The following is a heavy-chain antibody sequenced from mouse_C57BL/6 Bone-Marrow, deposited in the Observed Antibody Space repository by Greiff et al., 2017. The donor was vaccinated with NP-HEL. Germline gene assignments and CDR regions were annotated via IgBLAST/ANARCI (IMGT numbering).Heavy chain of an antibody. CDR3: ARGNGNYVILFAY. V-gene: IGHV1-53*01. Sequence: VQLQQSGTELVKPGASVKLSCKASGYTFTSYWMHWVKQRPGQGLEWIGNINPSNGGTNYNEKFKSKATLTVDKSSSTAYMQLSSLTSEDSAVYYCARGNGNYVILFAYWGQGTLVTVSA. CDR2: INPSNGGT. CDR1: GYTFTSYW. J-gene: IGHJ3*01. D-gene: IGHD2-1*01.